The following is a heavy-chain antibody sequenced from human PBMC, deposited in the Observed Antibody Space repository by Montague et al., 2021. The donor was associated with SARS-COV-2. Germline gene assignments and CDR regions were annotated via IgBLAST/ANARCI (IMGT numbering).Heavy chain of an antibody. CDR1: GFTFSSYS. CDR2: ISSSSSYI. CDR3: ARDPHYDILTGYYSY. Sequence: SLRLSCAASGFTFSSYSMNWVRQAPGKGLEWVSSISSSSSYIYYADSVKGRFTISGDNAKNSLYLQMNSLRAEDTAVYYCARDPHYDILTGYYSYWGQGTLVTVSS. V-gene: IGHV3-21*01. D-gene: IGHD3-9*01. J-gene: IGHJ4*02.